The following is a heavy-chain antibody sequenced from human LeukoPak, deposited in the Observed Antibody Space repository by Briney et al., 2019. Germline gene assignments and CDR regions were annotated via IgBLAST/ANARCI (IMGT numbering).Heavy chain of an antibody. CDR1: GFTFSLYG. CDR3: ATTGARRDNWFDP. CDR2: ISEDTTII. V-gene: IGHV3-48*01. J-gene: IGHJ5*02. D-gene: IGHD6-6*01. Sequence: GGSLRLSCAASGFTFSLYGMNWLRQAPGKGLEWVSYISEDTTIIHYADSVKGRFTISRDNAKNSLYLQMNSLRVVDTAVYYCATTGARRDNWFDPWGQGTLVTVSS.